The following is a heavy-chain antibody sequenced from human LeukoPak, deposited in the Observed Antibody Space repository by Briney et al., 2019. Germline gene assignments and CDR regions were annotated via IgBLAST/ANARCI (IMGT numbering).Heavy chain of an antibody. V-gene: IGHV1-69*01. CDR2: IIPIFGTA. Sequence: SVKVSCKASGGTFSSYAISWVRQAPGQGPEWMGGIIPIFGTANYAQKFQGRVTITADESTSTAYMELSSLRSEDTAVYYCASNTVAGGYWYFDLWGRGTLVTVSS. CDR3: ASNTVAGGYWYFDL. D-gene: IGHD6-19*01. CDR1: GGTFSSYA. J-gene: IGHJ2*01.